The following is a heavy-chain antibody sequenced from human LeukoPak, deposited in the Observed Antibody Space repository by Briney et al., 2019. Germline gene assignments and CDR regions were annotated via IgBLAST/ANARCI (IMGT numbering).Heavy chain of an antibody. CDR3: ASSSEGGWYNWFDP. Sequence: ASVKVSCKASGGTFSSYAISWVRQAPGQGLEWMGRIIPILGIANYAQKFQGRVTITADKSTSTAYMELSSLRSGDTAVYYCASSSEGGWYNWFDPWGQGTLVTVSS. CDR1: GGTFSSYA. J-gene: IGHJ5*02. CDR2: IIPILGIA. V-gene: IGHV1-69*04. D-gene: IGHD6-19*01.